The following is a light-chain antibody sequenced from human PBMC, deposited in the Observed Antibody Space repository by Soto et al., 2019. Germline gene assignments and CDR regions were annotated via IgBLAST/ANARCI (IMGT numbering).Light chain of an antibody. CDR2: SNN. CDR1: SSNIGSNT. J-gene: IGLJ7*01. Sequence: QSVLTQPPSASGTPGQRVTISCSGSSSNIGSNTVNWYQQLPGTAPKLLIYSNNQRPSGVPDRFSGSKSGTSASLTISGLRSEDEATYYCATWDDSLSGFVVFGGGTQLTVL. V-gene: IGLV1-44*01. CDR3: ATWDDSLSGFVV.